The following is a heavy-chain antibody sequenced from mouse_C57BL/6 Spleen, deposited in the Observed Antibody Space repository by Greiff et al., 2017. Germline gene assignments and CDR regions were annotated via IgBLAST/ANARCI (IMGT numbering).Heavy chain of an antibody. J-gene: IGHJ2*01. CDR2: IYPSDSET. Sequence: QVQLQQPGAELVRPGSSVKLSCKASGYTFTSYWMDWVEQRPGQGLEWIGNIYPSDSETHYNQKFKDKATLTVDISSSTAYMQLSSLTSEDSAVDYCARGGVVGHYLDYWGQGTTLTVSS. CDR3: ARGGVVGHYLDY. V-gene: IGHV1-61*01. CDR1: GYTFTSYW. D-gene: IGHD1-1*02.